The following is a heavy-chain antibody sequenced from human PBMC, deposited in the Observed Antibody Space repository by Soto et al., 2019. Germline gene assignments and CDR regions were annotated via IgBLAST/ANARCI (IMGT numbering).Heavy chain of an antibody. CDR3: AKVSLYWALVPDYGMDV. CDR1: GFTFRNYG. D-gene: IGHD2-2*01. J-gene: IGHJ6*02. Sequence: HPGGSLRLSCAASGFTFRNYGMNWVRQAPGKGLEWVAVISYDGSNKYYADSVKGRFAISRDNSKNTLYLQMNSLRAEDTAVYYCAKVSLYWALVPDYGMDVWGQGTTVTVSS. V-gene: IGHV3-30*18. CDR2: ISYDGSNK.